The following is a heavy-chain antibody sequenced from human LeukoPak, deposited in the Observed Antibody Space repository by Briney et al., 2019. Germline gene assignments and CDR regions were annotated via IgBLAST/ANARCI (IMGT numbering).Heavy chain of an antibody. CDR2: IKPDGGET. J-gene: IGHJ3*02. Sequence: GGSLRLSCVASGFTFSGYWMGWVRQAPGRGLEWVANIKPDGGETYFVDSLRGRFTISRDNAKSSLFLQMNSLRADDTAVYYCARARYTVYDAFDIWGRGTMVTVSS. CDR1: GFTFSGYW. D-gene: IGHD1-14*01. V-gene: IGHV3-7*04. CDR3: ARARYTVYDAFDI.